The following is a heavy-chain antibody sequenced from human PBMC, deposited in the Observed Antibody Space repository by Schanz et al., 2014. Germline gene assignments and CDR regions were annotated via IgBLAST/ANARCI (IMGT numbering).Heavy chain of an antibody. CDR1: GGTFSSYA. CDR3: ARDRDQWDGNYLDY. D-gene: IGHD1-26*01. Sequence: QVPLVQSGAEVKKPGSSVKVSCKASGGTFSSYAFSWVRQAPGQGLEWMGKIIPILGMENYAQKFQGRVTITADISTSTAYMDLSSLRSDDTAVYYCARDRDQWDGNYLDYWGQGTLVTVSS. CDR2: IIPILGME. V-gene: IGHV1-69*04. J-gene: IGHJ4*02.